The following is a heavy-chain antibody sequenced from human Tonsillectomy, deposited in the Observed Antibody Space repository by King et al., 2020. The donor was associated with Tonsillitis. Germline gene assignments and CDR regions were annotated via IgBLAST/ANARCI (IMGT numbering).Heavy chain of an antibody. CDR2: IKQDGSEK. D-gene: IGHD6-13*01. CDR3: AGDPRLDLAAAGLNWFDP. Sequence: VQLVESGGGLVQPGGSLRLSCAASGFTFSSYWMSWVRQAPGKGLEWVANIKQDGSEKYYVDSVKGRFTISRDNAKNSLYLQMNSLSAEDTAVYYCAGDPRLDLAAAGLNWFDPWGQGTLVTVSS. V-gene: IGHV3-7*04. J-gene: IGHJ5*02. CDR1: GFTFSSYW.